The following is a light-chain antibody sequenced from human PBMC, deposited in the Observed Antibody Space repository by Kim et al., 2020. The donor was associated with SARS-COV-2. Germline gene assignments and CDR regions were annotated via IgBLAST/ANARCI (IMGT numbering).Light chain of an antibody. CDR1: QSVSSNY. V-gene: IGKV3-20*01. Sequence: LSPGESATLSCSASQSVSSNYFAWYQQKPGQAPRLLVYGASTRPAGIPDRFTGSGSGTDFTLTINRLEPEDFAVYYCQQYGSSPYTFGQGTKLEIK. J-gene: IGKJ2*01. CDR3: QQYGSSPYT. CDR2: GAS.